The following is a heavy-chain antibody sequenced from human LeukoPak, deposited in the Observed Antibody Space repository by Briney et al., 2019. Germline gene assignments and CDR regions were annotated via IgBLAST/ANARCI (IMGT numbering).Heavy chain of an antibody. Sequence: SETLSLTCTVSGGSISGTSHYWGWIRQPPGKGLEWIGSTYYSGNAYYSPSLKSRVTISVDTSKNQFSLKLSSVTAADTAVYYCATLSGSDFDYWGQGTLVTVSS. CDR3: ATLSGSDFDY. CDR1: GGSISGTSHY. J-gene: IGHJ4*02. V-gene: IGHV4-39*01. D-gene: IGHD1-26*01. CDR2: TYYSGNA.